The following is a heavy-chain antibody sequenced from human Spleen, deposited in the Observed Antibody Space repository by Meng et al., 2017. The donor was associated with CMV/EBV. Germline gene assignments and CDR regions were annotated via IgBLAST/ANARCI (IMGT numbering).Heavy chain of an antibody. D-gene: IGHD3-10*01. Sequence: GGSVSGYYWSWIRQPPGKGLEWIGEINHSGSTNYNPSLKSRVTISVDTSKNQFSLKLSSVTAADTAVYYCARRGTPSGRTAPNWFDPWGQGTLVTVSS. CDR3: ARRGTPSGRTAPNWFDP. CDR1: GGSVSGYY. J-gene: IGHJ5*02. V-gene: IGHV4-34*01. CDR2: INHSGST.